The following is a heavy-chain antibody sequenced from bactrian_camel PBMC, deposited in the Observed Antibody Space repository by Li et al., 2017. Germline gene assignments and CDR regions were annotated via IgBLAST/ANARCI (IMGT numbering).Heavy chain of an antibody. J-gene: IGHJ4*01. CDR3: A. CDR2: IEHDGGA. CDR1: GPTGSNYC. V-gene: IGHV3S55*01. Sequence: HVQLVESGGGSVQAGGSLRLSCVASGPTGSNYCMAWFRQAPGKERERVAGIEHDGGAVYGDWVKGRFTVSRNNANNTVHLRMNNLQPEDTAMYLCAWGEGTQVTVS.